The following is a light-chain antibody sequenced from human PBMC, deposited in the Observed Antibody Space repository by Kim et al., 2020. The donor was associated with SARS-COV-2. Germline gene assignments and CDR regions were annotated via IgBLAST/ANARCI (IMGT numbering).Light chain of an antibody. Sequence: EIVMTQSPATLSVSPGERATLSCRASQSVSSNLAWYQQKPGQAPRLLIYGASTRATGIPARFSGSGSGTEFTLTISSLQSEDFAVYYCQQYNNCPPDTFGQGTQLEIK. CDR2: GAS. V-gene: IGKV3-15*01. CDR3: QQYNNCPPDT. J-gene: IGKJ5*01. CDR1: QSVSSN.